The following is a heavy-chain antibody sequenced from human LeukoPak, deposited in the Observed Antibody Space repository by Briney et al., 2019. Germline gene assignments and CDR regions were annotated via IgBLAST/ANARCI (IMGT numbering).Heavy chain of an antibody. CDR2: IYHSGST. V-gene: IGHV4-38-2*01. CDR3: ARMRWYYDFWSGYVDGFDI. CDR1: GYSISSGYY. Sequence: SETLSLTCAVSGYSISSGYYWGWIRQPPGKGLAWIGSIYHSGSTYYNPSLKSRLTISVDTTKNQSSLNLSSVTAADTAVYYCARMRWYYDFWSGYVDGFDIWGQGTMVTVSS. D-gene: IGHD3-3*01. J-gene: IGHJ3*02.